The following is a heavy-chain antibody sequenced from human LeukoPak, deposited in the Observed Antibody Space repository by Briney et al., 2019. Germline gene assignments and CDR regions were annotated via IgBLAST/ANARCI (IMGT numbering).Heavy chain of an antibody. CDR3: ARGNYYDRSGLDY. J-gene: IGHJ4*02. Sequence: GGSLRLSCGASGFIFRNCGMHWVRQAPGKGLQWVAVIYSDGSNKNSADSVRGRFTISRDNSNDALYLQMNSLRADDTAVYYCARGNYYDRSGLDYWGQGTLVTVSS. V-gene: IGHV3-33*01. D-gene: IGHD3-22*01. CDR1: GFIFRNCG. CDR2: IYSDGSNK.